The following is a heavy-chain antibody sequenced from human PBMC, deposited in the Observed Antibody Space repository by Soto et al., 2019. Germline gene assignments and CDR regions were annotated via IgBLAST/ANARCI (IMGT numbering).Heavy chain of an antibody. CDR3: ARNLMDYDILTGYYMAYYFDH. D-gene: IGHD3-9*01. CDR2: INAGNGNT. Sequence: ASVKVSCKASGYTFTSYAMHWVRQAPGQRLEWLGWINAGNGNTKYSQKFQGRVTITRDTSASTAYMELSSLRSEDTAVYYCARNLMDYDILTGYYMAYYFDHWGQGTLVRVSS. V-gene: IGHV1-3*01. J-gene: IGHJ4*02. CDR1: GYTFTSYA.